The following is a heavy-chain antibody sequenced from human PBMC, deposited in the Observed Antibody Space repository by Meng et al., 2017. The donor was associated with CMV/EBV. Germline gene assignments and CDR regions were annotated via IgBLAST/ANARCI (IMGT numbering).Heavy chain of an antibody. J-gene: IGHJ1*01. Sequence: SGGSISSSNWWSWVRQPPGKGLEWIGEIYQSGSTNYNPSLKSRVTISVDKSKNQFSLKLSSVTAADTAVYYCASFIVVVPAAAAYFQHWGQGTLVTVSS. V-gene: IGHV4-4*02. CDR3: ASFIVVVPAAAAYFQH. CDR2: IYQSGST. D-gene: IGHD2-2*01. CDR1: GGSISSSNW.